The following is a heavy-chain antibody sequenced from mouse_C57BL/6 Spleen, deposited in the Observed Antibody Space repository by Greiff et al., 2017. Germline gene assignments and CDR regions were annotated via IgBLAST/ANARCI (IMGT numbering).Heavy chain of an antibody. CDR1: GFTFSSYG. J-gene: IGHJ2*01. CDR3: AREDGYYGFDY. D-gene: IGHD1-1*01. CDR2: ISSGGSYT. Sequence: EVMLVESGGDLVKPGGSLKLSCAASGFTFSSYGMSWVRQTPDKRLEWVATISSGGSYTYYPDSVKGRFTISRDNAKNTLYLQMSSLKSEDTAMYYCAREDGYYGFDYWGQGTTLTVSS. V-gene: IGHV5-6*01.